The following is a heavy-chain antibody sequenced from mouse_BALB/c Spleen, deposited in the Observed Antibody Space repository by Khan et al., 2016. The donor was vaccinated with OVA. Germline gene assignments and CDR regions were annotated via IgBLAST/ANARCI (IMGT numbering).Heavy chain of an antibody. J-gene: IGHJ4*01. CDR2: IWWDDDK. V-gene: IGHV8-8*01. Sequence: QVTLKESGPGILQPSQTLSLTCSFSGFSLSSSGMGVGWIRQPSGKGLEWLAHIWWDDDKRYNPALKSRLTVPKDTSTNQVFLKIASVDTEDTGTYYCARIEWLREYVMDYWGQGTSVTISS. D-gene: IGHD2-2*01. CDR1: GFSLSSSGMG. CDR3: ARIEWLREYVMDY.